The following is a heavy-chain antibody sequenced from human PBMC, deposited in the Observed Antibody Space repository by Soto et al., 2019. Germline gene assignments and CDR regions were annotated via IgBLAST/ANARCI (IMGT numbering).Heavy chain of an antibody. CDR2: IYYSGST. Sequence: SETLSLTCTVSGGSISSYYWSWIRQPPGKGLEWIGYIYYSGSTNYNPSLKSRVTISVDTSKNQFSLKLSSVTAADTAVYYCAREIGYLGGYYYYGMDVWGQGTTVT. CDR1: GGSISSYY. D-gene: IGHD6-25*01. CDR3: AREIGYLGGYYYYGMDV. V-gene: IGHV4-59*01. J-gene: IGHJ6*02.